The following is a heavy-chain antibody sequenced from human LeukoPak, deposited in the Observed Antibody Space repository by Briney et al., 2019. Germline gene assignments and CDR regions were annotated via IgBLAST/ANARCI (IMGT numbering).Heavy chain of an antibody. J-gene: IGHJ4*02. CDR3: ARDVRQWLVLYYFDY. CDR2: INPNSGGT. CDR1: GYTFTSYG. Sequence: GASVKVSCKASGYTFTSYGISWVRQAPGQGLEWMGWINPNSGGTNYAQKFQGRVTMTRDTSISTAYMELSRLRSDDTAVYYCARDVRQWLVLYYFDYWGQGALVTVSS. V-gene: IGHV1-2*02. D-gene: IGHD6-19*01.